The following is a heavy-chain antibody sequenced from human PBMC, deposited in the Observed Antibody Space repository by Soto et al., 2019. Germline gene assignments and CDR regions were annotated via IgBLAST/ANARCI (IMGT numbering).Heavy chain of an antibody. CDR2: IWYDGSNK. D-gene: IGHD1-26*01. V-gene: IGHV3-33*01. J-gene: IGHJ3*02. Sequence: GGSLRLSCAASGFTFSSYGMHWVRQAPGKGLEWVAVIWYDGSNKYFADSVKGRFTISRDNSKNTLYLHMNSLRAEDTAVYYCARAGNSGSYYCLGAFDIWGQGTMVTVSS. CDR1: GFTFSSYG. CDR3: ARAGNSGSYYCLGAFDI.